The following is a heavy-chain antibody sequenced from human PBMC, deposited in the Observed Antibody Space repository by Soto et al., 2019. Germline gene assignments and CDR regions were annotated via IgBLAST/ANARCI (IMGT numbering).Heavy chain of an antibody. CDR3: ARVRVEVVPARDFDY. D-gene: IGHD2-2*01. CDR2: INSDGSST. Sequence: GGSLRLSCAASGFTFSSYWMHWVRQAPGKGLVWVSRINSDGSSTSYADSVKGRFTISRDNAKNTLYLQMNSLRAEDTAVYYCARVRVEVVPARDFDYWGQGTLVTVSS. J-gene: IGHJ4*02. V-gene: IGHV3-74*01. CDR1: GFTFSSYW.